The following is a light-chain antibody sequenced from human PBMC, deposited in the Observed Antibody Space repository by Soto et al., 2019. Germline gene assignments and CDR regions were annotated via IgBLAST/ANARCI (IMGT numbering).Light chain of an antibody. J-gene: IGLJ2*01. V-gene: IGLV2-14*01. CDR3: SSYTSISTLL. Sequence: QSVLAQPASVSGSPGQSITISCTGTNXDVGGYNYVSWYQQHPGKAPELMIYEVSHRPSGVSNRFSGSKSDNTASLTISGLQAEDEADYYCSSYTSISTLLFGGGTKVTVL. CDR1: NXDVGGYNY. CDR2: EVS.